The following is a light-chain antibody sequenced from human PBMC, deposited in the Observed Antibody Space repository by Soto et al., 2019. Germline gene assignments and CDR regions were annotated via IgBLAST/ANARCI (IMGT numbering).Light chain of an antibody. J-gene: IGKJ1*01. CDR3: QQYNDWWT. CDR2: GAS. Sequence: EIVMTQFPATLAVSPGERATLSCRASQSLSSNLAWYQQRPGQAPRLLIYGASTRATGIPARFSGSGSGTEFTLPISSLQSEDFAVYYCQQYNDWWTFGQGTKVDIK. CDR1: QSLSSN. V-gene: IGKV3-15*01.